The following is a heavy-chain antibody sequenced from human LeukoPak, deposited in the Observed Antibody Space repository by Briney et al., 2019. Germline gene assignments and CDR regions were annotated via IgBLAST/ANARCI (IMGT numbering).Heavy chain of an antibody. J-gene: IGHJ6*02. CDR1: GFTVSSNY. D-gene: IGHD3-10*01. CDR3: AKGYGSGSETYYYYGMDV. CDR2: IYSGGST. V-gene: IGHV3-66*01. Sequence: GGSLRLSCAASGFTVSSNYMSWVRQAPGKGLEWVSVIYSGGSTYYADSVKGRFTISRDNSKNTLYLQVNSLRAEDTAVYYCAKGYGSGSETYYYYGMDVWGQGTTVTVSS.